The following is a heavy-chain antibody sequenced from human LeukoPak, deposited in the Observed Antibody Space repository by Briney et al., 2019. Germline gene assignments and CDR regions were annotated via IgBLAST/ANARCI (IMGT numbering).Heavy chain of an antibody. D-gene: IGHD1-26*01. J-gene: IGHJ4*02. V-gene: IGHV3-23*01. Sequence: GGSLRLSCAASGFTFSSYAMSWVRQAPGEGLEWVSVISDSGGITYYADSVKGRFTISRDNSKNTLYLHMNSLRAEDTAVYYCAKEVGTIPTNLLDDWGQGTLSPSPQ. CDR1: GFTFSSYA. CDR3: AKEVGTIPTNLLDD. CDR2: ISDSGGIT.